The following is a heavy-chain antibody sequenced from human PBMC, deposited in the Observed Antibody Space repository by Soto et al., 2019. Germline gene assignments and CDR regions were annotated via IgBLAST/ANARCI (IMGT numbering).Heavy chain of an antibody. Sequence: XTLSLPCAVYGGSFSGHSWTWIRQSPGKGLEWIGEINHSGRVNYSTSIKSRVTISLDTSKEQFSLTLSAVTAADTAMYYCSTRAYDTNGYYRFDPWGQGTLGTVSS. CDR3: STRAYDTNGYYRFDP. CDR2: INHSGRV. D-gene: IGHD3-22*01. CDR1: GGSFSGHS. V-gene: IGHV4-34*01. J-gene: IGHJ5*01.